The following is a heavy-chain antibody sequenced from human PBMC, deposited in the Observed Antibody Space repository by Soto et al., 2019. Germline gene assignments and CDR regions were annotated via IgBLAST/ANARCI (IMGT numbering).Heavy chain of an antibody. Sequence: QVQLQESGPGLVKPSETLSLTCTVSGGSISSYYWSWIRQPPGKGLEWIGYIYYSGSTNYNPSLKSRVTIPVDTANNLFSLKLSSVTAADTAVYYCARRYGSAIDYWGQGTLVTVSS. J-gene: IGHJ4*02. CDR1: GGSISSYY. CDR3: ARRYGSAIDY. CDR2: IYYSGST. D-gene: IGHD1-26*01. V-gene: IGHV4-59*08.